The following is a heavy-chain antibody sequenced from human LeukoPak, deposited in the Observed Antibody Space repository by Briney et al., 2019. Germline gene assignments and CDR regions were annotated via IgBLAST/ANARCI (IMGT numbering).Heavy chain of an antibody. CDR2: ISSSGSTI. CDR3: AKLAKYFYGWETYYFFEH. V-gene: IGHV3-48*03. Sequence: QPGGSLRLSCAASGFTFSSYEMNWVRQAPGKGLEWVSYISSSGSTIYYADSVKGRFTISRDNAKNSLYLQMNSLRVEDTAVYYCAKLAKYFYGWETYYFFEHWGQGTPVTASS. D-gene: IGHD3-10*01. J-gene: IGHJ4*02. CDR1: GFTFSSYE.